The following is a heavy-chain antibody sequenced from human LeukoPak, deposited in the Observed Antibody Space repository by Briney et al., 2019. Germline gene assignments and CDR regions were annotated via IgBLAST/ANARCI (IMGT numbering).Heavy chain of an antibody. CDR1: RLTLDDYA. CDR3: AKDTRRDGYKTVLDY. CDR2: TSWVGGST. J-gene: IGHJ4*02. D-gene: IGHD5-24*01. V-gene: IGHV3-43D*03. Sequence: GGSLRLSCAASRLTLDDYATRWVRPVPRDGLGWVSLTSWVGGSTYYADSVKGRFTISRHKSKNSLYLQMKSLRAEDTALYYCAKDTRRDGYKTVLDYWGQGTLVTVSS.